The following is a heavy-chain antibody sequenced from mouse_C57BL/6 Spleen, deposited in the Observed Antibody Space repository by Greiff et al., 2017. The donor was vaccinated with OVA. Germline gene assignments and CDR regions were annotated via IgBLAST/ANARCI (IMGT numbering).Heavy chain of an antibody. J-gene: IGHJ2*01. D-gene: IGHD4-1*01. CDR3: ARNWDFDD. CDR1: GYTFTGYW. Sequence: QVQLQQPGAELVKPGASVKLSCKASGYTFTGYWMHWVKQRPGRGLEWIGRIDPYSGGTKYNEKFKSKATLTVDKPSSTAYMQLSSLTAEDSAVYYCARNWDFDDWGQGTTLTVSS. V-gene: IGHV1-72*01. CDR2: IDPYSGGT.